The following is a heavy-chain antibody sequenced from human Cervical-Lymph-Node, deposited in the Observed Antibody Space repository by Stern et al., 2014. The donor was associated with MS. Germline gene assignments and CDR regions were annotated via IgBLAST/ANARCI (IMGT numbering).Heavy chain of an antibody. CDR1: GYNFINYW. D-gene: IGHD2-21*01. CDR2: IYPGDSDI. V-gene: IGHV5-51*03. CDR3: ARWSVACDY. J-gene: IGHJ4*02. Sequence: VQLAQSGAELKEPGKSLKISCTTSGYNFINYWFAWERQVPGKGLEWIWIIYPGDSDIRYSPSFQGHVAMSVDKSKTTAYLQWKSLKASDTAVYYCARWSVACDYWGQGALITVSS.